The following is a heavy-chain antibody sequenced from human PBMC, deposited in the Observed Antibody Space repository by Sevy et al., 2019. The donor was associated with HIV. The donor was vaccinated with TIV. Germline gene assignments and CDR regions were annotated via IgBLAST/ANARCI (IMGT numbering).Heavy chain of an antibody. CDR1: GGSISSYY. V-gene: IGHV4-59*13. CDR3: ARTLYYVHSFDY. J-gene: IGHJ4*02. Sequence: SETLSLTCTVSGGSISSYYWSWIRQPPGKGLEWIGYIYYSGSTNYNPSLKSRVTISVDTSKNQFSLKLSSVTAADTAVYYCARTLYYVHSFDYWGQGTPVTVSS. CDR2: IYYSGST. D-gene: IGHD1-26*01.